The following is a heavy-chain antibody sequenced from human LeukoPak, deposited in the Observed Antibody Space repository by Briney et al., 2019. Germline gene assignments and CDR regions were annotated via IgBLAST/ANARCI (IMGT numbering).Heavy chain of an antibody. V-gene: IGHV4-4*02. CDR2: IHHSGDT. D-gene: IGHD3-3*01. Sequence: SGTLSLTCVVSGGSIGSGYYWSWVRQPPGKGLEWIGEIHHSGDTNYNPSLKSRVTISVDTSKNQFSPKLSSVTAADTAVYYCAREAGYDFWSGYFPDYWGQGTLVTVSS. J-gene: IGHJ4*02. CDR1: GGSIGSGYY. CDR3: AREAGYDFWSGYFPDY.